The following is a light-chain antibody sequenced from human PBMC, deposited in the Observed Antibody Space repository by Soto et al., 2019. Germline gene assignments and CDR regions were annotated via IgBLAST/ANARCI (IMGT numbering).Light chain of an antibody. CDR2: DVS. Sequence: SVLTQPASVSGSPEQSITISCTGTSSDIGGYNYVSWYQQHPGKVPKLMIYDVSNRPSGVSNRFSGSKSGNTASLTISGLQAEDEADYYCISYTTSSTWVFGGGTKLTVL. CDR3: ISYTTSSTWV. V-gene: IGLV2-14*01. J-gene: IGLJ3*02. CDR1: SSDIGGYNY.